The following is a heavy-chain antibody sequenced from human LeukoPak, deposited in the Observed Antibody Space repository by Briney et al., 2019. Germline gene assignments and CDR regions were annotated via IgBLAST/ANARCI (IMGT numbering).Heavy chain of an antibody. CDR1: GFTFSSYS. CDR2: ISSSNSTI. J-gene: IGHJ4*02. V-gene: IGHV3-48*01. D-gene: IGHD6-13*01. CDR3: ARESAAGRTPFDY. Sequence: GGSLRLSCAASGFTFSSYSMNWVRQAPGKGLEWVSYISSSNSTIYYADSVKGRFTISRDNAKNSLYLQMNSLRAEDTAVYYCARESAAGRTPFDYWGQGTLVTVSS.